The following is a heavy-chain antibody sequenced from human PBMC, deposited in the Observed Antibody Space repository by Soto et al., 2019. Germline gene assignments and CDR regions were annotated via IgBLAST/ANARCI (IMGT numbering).Heavy chain of an antibody. J-gene: IGHJ6*03. V-gene: IGHV4-59*08. D-gene: IGHD3-16*01. CDR1: GGSISGHY. CDR2: MYYSGST. Sequence: QVQLQESGPGLVKPSETLSLSCSVSGGSISGHYWSWVRQTPGKGLEWIGYMYYSGSTNYNTSLKSRVTISVDTSKNPFSLRLTSVTAADTAVYYCARGPYYDLIWNYYYMDVWGKGTTVTVSS. CDR3: ARGPYYDLIWNYYYMDV.